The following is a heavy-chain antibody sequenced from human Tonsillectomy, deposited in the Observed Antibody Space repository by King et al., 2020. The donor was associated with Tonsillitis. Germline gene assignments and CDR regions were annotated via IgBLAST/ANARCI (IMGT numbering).Heavy chain of an antibody. CDR1: GFTFSSYA. Sequence: VQLVESGGGVVQPGRSLRLSCAASGFTFSSYAMHWVRQAPGKGLEWVAVRSYDGSNKYYADSVKGRFTISRDNSKNTLYLQMNSLRAEDTAVYYCARDPGASDAFDIWGQGTMVTVSS. CDR2: RSYDGSNK. CDR3: ARDPGASDAFDI. D-gene: IGHD1-26*01. V-gene: IGHV3-30-3*01. J-gene: IGHJ3*02.